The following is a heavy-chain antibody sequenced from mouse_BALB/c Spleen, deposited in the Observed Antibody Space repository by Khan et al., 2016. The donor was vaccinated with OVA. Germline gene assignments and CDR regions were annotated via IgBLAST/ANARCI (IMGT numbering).Heavy chain of an antibody. Sequence: QIQLVQSGPELKKPGETVKISCKASGYTFTDYSMHWVKQAPGKGLKWMGWINTETGEPTYADDFKGRFAFSLETSASTAYLQINNLKNEDTATYFWARNFLYYYGSSPFAYWGQGTLVTVSA. V-gene: IGHV9-2-1*01. CDR3: ARNFLYYYGSSPFAY. CDR2: INTETGEP. J-gene: IGHJ3*01. CDR1: GYTFTDYS. D-gene: IGHD1-1*01.